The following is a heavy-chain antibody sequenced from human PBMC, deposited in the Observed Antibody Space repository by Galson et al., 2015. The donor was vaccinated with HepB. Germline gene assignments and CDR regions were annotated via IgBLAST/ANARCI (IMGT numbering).Heavy chain of an antibody. Sequence: QSGAEVKKPGESLKTSCKASGYTFTRYAVLWVRQAPGQRLEWMGWLNADNGNTKYSRKFQGRVTFTRDTSASTAYMDLRSLRSEDTAVYYCASGGPTVTTTYTTLPDYWGQGSLVTVSS. D-gene: IGHD4-11*01. CDR1: GYTFTRYA. CDR2: LNADNGNT. CDR3: ASGGPTVTTTYTTLPDY. V-gene: IGHV1-3*01. J-gene: IGHJ4*02.